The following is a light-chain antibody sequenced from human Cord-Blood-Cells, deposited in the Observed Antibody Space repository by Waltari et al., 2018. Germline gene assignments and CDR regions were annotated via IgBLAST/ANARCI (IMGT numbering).Light chain of an antibody. CDR1: ISDVGGYNY. J-gene: IGLJ3*02. CDR2: DVS. CDR3: SSYTSSSRV. Sequence: QSALTQPAPVSGAPGQPITISCTGTISDVGGYNYVSWDQQHPGKAPKLMIYDVSKRPSGVSNRFSGSKSGNTASLSISGVQAEDEADYYCSSYTSSSRVFGGGTKLTVL. V-gene: IGLV2-14*01.